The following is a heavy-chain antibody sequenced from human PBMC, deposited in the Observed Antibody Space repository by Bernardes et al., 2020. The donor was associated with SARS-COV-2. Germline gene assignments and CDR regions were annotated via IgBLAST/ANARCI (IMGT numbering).Heavy chain of an antibody. CDR1: GFTFNTYG. D-gene: IGHD2-21*01. CDR3: VRRFCAVSSACGNFYGMGV. V-gene: IGHV3-33*01. CDR2: IWYDGSTK. Sequence: GGSLRLSCAASGFTFNTYGMHWVRRAPGKGLEWVAVIWYDGSTKSYAESVKGRFTISRDNSKNSLYLQMNSLRFEDTAVYYCVRRFCAVSSACGNFYGMGVWGQGTTVTVSS. J-gene: IGHJ6*02.